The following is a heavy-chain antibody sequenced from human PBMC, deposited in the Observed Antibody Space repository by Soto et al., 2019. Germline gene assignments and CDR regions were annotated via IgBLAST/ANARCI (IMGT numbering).Heavy chain of an antibody. D-gene: IGHD1-26*01. CDR1: GFTLKNVY. V-gene: IGHV3-15*01. CDR3: IAVGLGY. CDR2: IKSQPDGGTT. Sequence: VQLVESGGGLVEPGGSLRLSCAASGFTLKNVYMNWVRQAAGKGLEWVGRIKSQPDGGTTDYAAPVKDRITISRDESRNTLYLELNSPKAEDTAVYYCIAVGLGYWGQGTQVTVSS. J-gene: IGHJ4*02.